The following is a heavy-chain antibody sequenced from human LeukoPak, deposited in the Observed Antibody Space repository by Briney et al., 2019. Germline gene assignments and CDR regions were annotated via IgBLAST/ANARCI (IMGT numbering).Heavy chain of an antibody. CDR1: GGSISSGGYY. J-gene: IGHJ5*02. D-gene: IGHD4-17*01. V-gene: IGHV4-31*03. Sequence: SETLSLTCTVSGGSISSGGYYWSWIRQHPGKGLEWIGYIYYSESTYYNPSLKSRVTISVDTSKNQFSLKLSSVTAADTAVYYCARDQAVTTQNWFDPWGQGTLVTVSS. CDR3: ARDQAVTTQNWFDP. CDR2: IYYSEST.